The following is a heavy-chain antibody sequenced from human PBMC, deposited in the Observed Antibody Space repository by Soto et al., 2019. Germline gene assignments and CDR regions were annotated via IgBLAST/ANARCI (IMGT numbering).Heavy chain of an antibody. Sequence: QVQLQESGPGLVKPSQTLSLTCTVSGASISIGDYYWSWIRQPPGKGLEWIGFVYHGGSTDYNPSLRSRLTISSDTSKNQFFLRLSSVTAADTAVYYCARAVGYYYYAMDVWGLGTTVTVSS. CDR3: ARAVGYYYYAMDV. D-gene: IGHD1-26*01. V-gene: IGHV4-30-4*01. CDR1: GASISIGDYY. CDR2: VYHGGST. J-gene: IGHJ6*02.